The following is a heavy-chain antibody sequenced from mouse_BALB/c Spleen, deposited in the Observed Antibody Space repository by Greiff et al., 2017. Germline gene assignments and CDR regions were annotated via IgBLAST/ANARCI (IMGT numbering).Heavy chain of an antibody. V-gene: IGHV2-9*02. J-gene: IGHJ2*01. CDR2: IWAGGST. CDR3: AREEGNYGGVFDY. CDR1: GFSLTSYG. D-gene: IGHD2-1*01. Sequence: QVQLQQSGPGLVAPSQSLSITCTVSGFSLTSYGVHWVRQPPGKGLEWLGVIWAGGSTNYNSALMSRLSISKDNSKSQVFLKMNSLQTDDTAMYYCAREEGNYGGVFDYWGQGTTRTVSS.